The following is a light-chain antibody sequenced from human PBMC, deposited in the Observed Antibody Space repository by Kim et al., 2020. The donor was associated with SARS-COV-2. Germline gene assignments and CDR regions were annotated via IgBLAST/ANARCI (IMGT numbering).Light chain of an antibody. CDR3: QVWDSSNDHRV. J-gene: IGLJ3*02. CDR1: NIGSKS. Sequence: AAGKTARITCGGNNIGSKSVHRYQQKPGQAPVLVIYYDSDRPSGIRERFSGSNSGNTATLTISRVEAGDEADYYCQVWDSSNDHRVFGGGTQLTVL. V-gene: IGLV3-21*04. CDR2: YDS.